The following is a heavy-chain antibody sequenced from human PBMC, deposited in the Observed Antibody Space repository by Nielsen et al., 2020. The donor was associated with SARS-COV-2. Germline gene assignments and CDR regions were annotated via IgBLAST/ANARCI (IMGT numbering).Heavy chain of an antibody. Sequence: ASVKVSCKASGYTFTSYAMHWVRRAPGQRLEWMGWINAGNGNTKYSQKFQGRVTITRDTSASTAYMELSSLRSEDTAVYYCARDGGYDSSGYYSYWYFDLWGRGTLVTVSS. J-gene: IGHJ2*01. V-gene: IGHV1-3*01. CDR2: INAGNGNT. CDR1: GYTFTSYA. D-gene: IGHD3-22*01. CDR3: ARDGGYDSSGYYSYWYFDL.